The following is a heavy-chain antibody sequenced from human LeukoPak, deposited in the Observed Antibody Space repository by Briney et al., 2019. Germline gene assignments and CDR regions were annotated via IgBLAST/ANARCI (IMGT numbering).Heavy chain of an antibody. D-gene: IGHD2-2*01. CDR3: ARDSILSPYYYYYYMDV. V-gene: IGHV3-7*01. CDR2: IKQDGSEK. CDR1: GFTFSSYW. Sequence: GGSLRLSCAASGFTFSSYWMSWVRQAPGKGLEWVANIKQDGSEKYYVDSVKGRFTISRDHAKNSLYLQMNSLRAEDTAVYYCARDSILSPYYYYYYMDVWGKGTTVTISS. J-gene: IGHJ6*03.